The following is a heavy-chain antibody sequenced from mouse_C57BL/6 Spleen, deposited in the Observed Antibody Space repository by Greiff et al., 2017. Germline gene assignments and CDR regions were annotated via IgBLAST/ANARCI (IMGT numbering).Heavy chain of an antibody. D-gene: IGHD1-1*01. Sequence: QVQLKQSGPELVKPGASVKISCKASGYAFSSSWMNWVKQRPGKGLEWIGRIYPGDGDTNYNGKFKGKATLTADKSSSTAYMQLSSLTSEDSAVYFCAFITTVVATNFDVWGTGTTVTVSS. CDR1: GYAFSSSW. V-gene: IGHV1-82*01. CDR2: IYPGDGDT. CDR3: AFITTVVATNFDV. J-gene: IGHJ1*03.